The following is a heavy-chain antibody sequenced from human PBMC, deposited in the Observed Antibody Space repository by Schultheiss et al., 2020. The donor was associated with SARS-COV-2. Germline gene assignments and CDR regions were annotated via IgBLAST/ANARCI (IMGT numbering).Heavy chain of an antibody. Sequence: GGSLRLSCAASGFTFSSYAMHWVRQAPGKGLEWVAVIWYDGSNKYYADSVKGRFTISRDNSKNTLYLQMNSLRAEDTAVYYCVRELKWPGLVSIDYWGQGTLVTVSS. CDR2: IWYDGSNK. CDR1: GFTFSSYA. V-gene: IGHV3-33*08. J-gene: IGHJ4*02. D-gene: IGHD5-12*01. CDR3: VRELKWPGLVSIDY.